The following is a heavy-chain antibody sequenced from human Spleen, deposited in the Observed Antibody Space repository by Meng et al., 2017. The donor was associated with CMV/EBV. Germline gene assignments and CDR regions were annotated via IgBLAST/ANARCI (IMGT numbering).Heavy chain of an antibody. V-gene: IGHV3-30*02. CDR2: IRFDGSNK. D-gene: IGHD2-15*01. J-gene: IGHJ3*02. CDR1: GFTLSSYG. CDR3: ARKGARGYCSGGSCYPDAFDI. Sequence: GESLKISCAASGFTLSSYGMHWVRQAPGKGLEWVAFIRFDGSNKDYSDSVKGRFTISRDNSKNTLYLQMNSLRGEDTAVYYCARKGARGYCSGGSCYPDAFDIWGQGTMVTVSS.